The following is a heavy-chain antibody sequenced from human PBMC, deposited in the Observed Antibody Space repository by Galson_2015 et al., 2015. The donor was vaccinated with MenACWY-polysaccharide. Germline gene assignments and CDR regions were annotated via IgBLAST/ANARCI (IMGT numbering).Heavy chain of an antibody. CDR3: AREGVATSLHYFEY. Sequence: SLRLSCAASGFTFRDYAMSWVRQLPGKGLEWVSGISGNGDYTYYPDSVKGRFTISRDNSENTLYLQMNSLRAEDTAVYYCAREGVATSLHYFEYWGQGILVIVSS. CDR1: GFTFRDYA. CDR2: ISGNGDYT. V-gene: IGHV3-23*01. J-gene: IGHJ4*02. D-gene: IGHD5-24*01.